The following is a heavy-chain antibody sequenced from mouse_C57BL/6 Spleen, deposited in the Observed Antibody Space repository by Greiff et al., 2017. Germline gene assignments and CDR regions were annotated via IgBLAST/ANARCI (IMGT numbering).Heavy chain of an antibody. D-gene: IGHD2-5*01. CDR3: ARGSNYYFDY. CDR2: ISDGGSYT. Sequence: EVKLMESGGGLVKPGGSLKLSCAASGFTFSSYAMSWVRQTPEKRLEWVATISDGGSYTYYPDNVKGRFTISRDNAKNNLYLQMSHLKSEDTAMXYCARGSNYYFDYWGQGTTLTVSS. J-gene: IGHJ2*01. CDR1: GFTFSSYA. V-gene: IGHV5-4*03.